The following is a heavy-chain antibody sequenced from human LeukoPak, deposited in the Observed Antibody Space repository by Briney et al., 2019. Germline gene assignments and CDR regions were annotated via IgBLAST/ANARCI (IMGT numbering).Heavy chain of an antibody. CDR3: ARGDNYFDY. J-gene: IGHJ4*02. D-gene: IGHD3-9*01. CDR1: GFNFSSYY. V-gene: IGHV3-21*01. Sequence: GGSLRLSCAASGFNFSSYYMNWVRQAPGKWLDWVSSISTSGNYINYADSVKGRFTISTDNAKNSLYLQVSSLRAEDTGVYYCARGDNYFDYWGQGTLVTVSS. CDR2: ISTSGNYI.